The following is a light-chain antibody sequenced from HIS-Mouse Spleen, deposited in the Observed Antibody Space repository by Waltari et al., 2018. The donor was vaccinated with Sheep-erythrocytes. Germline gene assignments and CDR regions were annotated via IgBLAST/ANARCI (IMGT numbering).Light chain of an antibody. J-gene: IGKJ4*01. CDR1: QSISSW. CDR3: QQYNSYSPT. Sequence: DIQMTQSPSTLSASVGDRVTITCRASQSISSWWAWYQQKPGKAPKPLIYKAASLESGIPSRFSGSGSGTEFTLTISSLQPDDFATYYCQQYNSYSPTFGGGTKVEIK. V-gene: IGKV1-5*03. CDR2: KAA.